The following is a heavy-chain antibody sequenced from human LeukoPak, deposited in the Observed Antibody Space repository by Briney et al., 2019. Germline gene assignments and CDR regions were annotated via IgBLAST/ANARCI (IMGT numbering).Heavy chain of an antibody. CDR1: GFTFSSYA. V-gene: IGHV3-23*01. Sequence: GGSLRLSCAASGFTFSSYAMSWVRQAPGKGLEWVSAISGSGGSTNYADSVKGRFTISRDNSKNTLYLQMNSLRAEDTAVCYCAKTGVGYCTGGSCSAADYWGQGTLVTVSS. J-gene: IGHJ4*02. CDR2: ISGSGGST. CDR3: AKTGVGYCTGGSCSAADY. D-gene: IGHD2-15*01.